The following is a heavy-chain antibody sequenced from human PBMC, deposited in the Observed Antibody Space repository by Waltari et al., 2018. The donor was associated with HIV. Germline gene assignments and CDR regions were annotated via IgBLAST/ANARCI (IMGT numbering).Heavy chain of an antibody. CDR3: AGGPFRELPAY. CDR2: MSSSSSYT. CDR1: GFTFSDYY. D-gene: IGHD1-26*01. J-gene: IGHJ4*02. Sequence: QVQLVESGGGLVKPGGSLRLSCAASGFTFSDYYMSWIRQAPGKGLEWVSYMSSSSSYTNYADSVKGRFTISRDNAKNSLYLQMNSLRAEDTAVYYCAGGPFRELPAYWGQGTLVTVSS. V-gene: IGHV3-11*05.